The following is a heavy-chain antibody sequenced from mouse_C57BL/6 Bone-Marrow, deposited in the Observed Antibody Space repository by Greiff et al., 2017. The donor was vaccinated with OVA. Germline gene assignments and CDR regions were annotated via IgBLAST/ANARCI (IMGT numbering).Heavy chain of an antibody. D-gene: IGHD4-1*01. Sequence: QVQLQQPGAELVKPGASVKLSCKASGYTFTSYWMHWVKQRPGRGLEWSGRIDPNSGGTKYNEKFKSKATLTVDKPSSTAYMQRSSLTSEDSAVYYCAREGLGRDGFAYWGQGTLVTVSA. V-gene: IGHV1-72*01. CDR1: GYTFTSYW. CDR3: AREGLGRDGFAY. CDR2: IDPNSGGT. J-gene: IGHJ3*01.